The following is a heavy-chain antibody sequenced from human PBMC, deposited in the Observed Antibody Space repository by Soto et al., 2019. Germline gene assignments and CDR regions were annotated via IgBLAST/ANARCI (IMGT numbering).Heavy chain of an antibody. D-gene: IGHD3-16*02. CDR1: GFPFSSYE. CDR3: ARVSQSFIEYFQH. Sequence: LRLSCAASGFPFSSYEMIWVRQAPGKGLEWVSYISNTGYNIHYADSVKGRFTISRDNAKNLLFLQMNSLRAEDTAVYYCARVSQSFIEYFQHWGQGTLVTVSS. J-gene: IGHJ1*01. CDR2: ISNTGYNI. V-gene: IGHV3-48*03.